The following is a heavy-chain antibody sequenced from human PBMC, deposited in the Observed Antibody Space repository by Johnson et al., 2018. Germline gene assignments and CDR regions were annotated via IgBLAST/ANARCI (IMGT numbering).Heavy chain of an antibody. Sequence: QVQLVESGGGVVQXGRSLRLSCAASGFTFSTYGMHWVRQAPGKGLEWVAFIWYDGNNTYYADSVRGRFTISRDNSKNTVYLQMNSLRDEDTAVYYCARDTSGSYLGYFQHWGQGTLVTVSS. J-gene: IGHJ1*01. CDR2: IWYDGNNT. V-gene: IGHV3-33*01. CDR3: ARDTSGSYLGYFQH. D-gene: IGHD1-26*01. CDR1: GFTFSTYG.